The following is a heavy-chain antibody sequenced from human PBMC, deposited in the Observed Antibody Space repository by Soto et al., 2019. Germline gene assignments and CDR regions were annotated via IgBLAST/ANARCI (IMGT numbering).Heavy chain of an antibody. V-gene: IGHV3-72*01. J-gene: IGHJ4*02. D-gene: IGHD2-2*02. Sequence: GGSLRLSCAASGFTFRRNNMNWVRQAPGKGLEWVGRIRNRGQSHIADYAASVKGRFTMSRDDSENSLHLQMNSLKTEDTAVYYCARDTHTDLDYWGQGTMVTVS. CDR3: ARDTHTDLDY. CDR1: GFTFRRNN. CDR2: IRNRGQSHIA.